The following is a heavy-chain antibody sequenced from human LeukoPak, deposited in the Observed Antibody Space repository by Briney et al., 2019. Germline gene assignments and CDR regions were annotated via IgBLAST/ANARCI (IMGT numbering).Heavy chain of an antibody. V-gene: IGHV4-59*08. D-gene: IGHD4-17*01. CDR2: IYYSGST. Sequence: PSETLSLTCTVSGGSISSYYWSWIRQPPGKGLEWIGYIYYSGSTNYNPSLKSRVTISVDTSKNQFSLKLSSVTAADTAVYYCASSSYGDYSGSPFDDWGQGTLVTVSS. J-gene: IGHJ4*02. CDR1: GGSISSYY. CDR3: ASSSYGDYSGSPFDD.